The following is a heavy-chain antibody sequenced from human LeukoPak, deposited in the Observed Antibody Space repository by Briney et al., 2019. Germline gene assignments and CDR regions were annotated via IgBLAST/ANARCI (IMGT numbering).Heavy chain of an antibody. J-gene: IGHJ5*02. D-gene: IGHD2-8*02. CDR3: TRETHFDTTGHYGWFDP. V-gene: IGHV1-2*02. CDR2: INPHSGGA. Sequence: GASVKVSCKASGYMFTDYYLHWVRQAPGQGLEWMGWINPHSGGADLAPKFQCRVTMTRDTSINTTYMELTSLISDDTAVYYCTRETHFDTTGHYGWFDPWGQGTLVTVSS. CDR1: GYMFTDYY.